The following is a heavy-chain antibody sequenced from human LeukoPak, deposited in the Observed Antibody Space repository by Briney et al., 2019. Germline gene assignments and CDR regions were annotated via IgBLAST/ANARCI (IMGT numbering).Heavy chain of an antibody. D-gene: IGHD4-4*01. J-gene: IGHJ4*02. CDR1: GGSFSGYY. V-gene: IGHV4-34*01. CDR3: ARGTRKSDYSNSTPLYYFDY. Sequence: SETLSLTCAVYGGSFSGYYWSWIRQPPGKGLEWIGEINHSGSTNYNPSLKSRVTISVDTSKNQFSLKLSSVTAADTAVYYCARGTRKSDYSNSTPLYYFDYWGQGTLVTVSS. CDR2: INHSGST.